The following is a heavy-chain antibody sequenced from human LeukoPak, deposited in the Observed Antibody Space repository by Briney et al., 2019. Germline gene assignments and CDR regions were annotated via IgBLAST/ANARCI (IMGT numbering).Heavy chain of an antibody. CDR1: GFTFSSYA. D-gene: IGHD5-12*01. V-gene: IGHV3-23*01. CDR3: TKHRGGWIDAFDI. J-gene: IGHJ3*02. Sequence: GGSLRLSCAASGFTFSSYAMTWVRQAPGKGLEWVSGISGSGGSSYSADSVEGRFTISRDNSKKTLYMQMNSLRAEDTAVYYCTKHRGGWIDAFDIWGQGTMVTVSS. CDR2: ISGSGGSS.